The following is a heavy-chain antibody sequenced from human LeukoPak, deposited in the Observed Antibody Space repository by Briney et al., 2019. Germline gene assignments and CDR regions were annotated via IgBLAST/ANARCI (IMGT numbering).Heavy chain of an antibody. J-gene: IGHJ6*03. CDR2: IKQDGTHK. Sequence: GGSLRLSCAASGFTFSNYWMTWVRQAPGKGLEWVGNIKQDGTHKYYVDSVKGRFTISRDNSKNTLYLQMNSLRAEDTAVYYCAKDSSGWGYYYYYYMDVWGKGTTVTISS. V-gene: IGHV3-7*01. CDR3: AKDSSGWGYYYYYYMDV. CDR1: GFTFSNYW. D-gene: IGHD6-19*01.